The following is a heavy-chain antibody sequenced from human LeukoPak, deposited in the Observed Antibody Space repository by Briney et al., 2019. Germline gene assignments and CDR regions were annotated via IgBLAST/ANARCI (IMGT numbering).Heavy chain of an antibody. CDR3: ARRPRGDYSNWFDP. CDR2: IWYDGSNK. J-gene: IGHJ5*02. V-gene: IGHV3-33*01. Sequence: PGGSLRLSCAASGFSFSNYGMHWVRQAPGKGLEWVAVIWYDGSNKYYADSVKGRFTISRDNSKNTLYVQMSSLRAEDTAVYYCARRPRGDYSNWFDPWGQGTLVTVSS. CDR1: GFSFSNYG. D-gene: IGHD4-11*01.